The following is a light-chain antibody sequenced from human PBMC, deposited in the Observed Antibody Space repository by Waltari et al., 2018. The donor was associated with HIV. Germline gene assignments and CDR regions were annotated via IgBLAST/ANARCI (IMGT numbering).Light chain of an antibody. J-gene: IGKJ2*01. CDR3: QQYNAWPL. V-gene: IGKV3-15*01. CDR2: GAS. Sequence: ELVITQSPATLSVSPGERATLSYRASQSISSNLAWYQQKPGQVPRLLIYGASTRATGIPARFSGSGSGTEFTLTISSLQSEDFAVYYCQQYNAWPLFGQGTKLEIK. CDR1: QSISSN.